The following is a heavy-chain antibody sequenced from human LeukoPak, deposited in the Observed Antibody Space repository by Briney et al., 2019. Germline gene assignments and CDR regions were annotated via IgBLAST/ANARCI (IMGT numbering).Heavy chain of an antibody. CDR1: GYTLTELS. D-gene: IGHD2-15*01. Sequence: ASVKVSCEVSGYTLTELSMHWVRQAPGKGLEWMGGFDPEDGETIYAQKFQGRVTMTEDTSTDTAYMELSSLRSEDTAVYYCATSPYGGCAVLDYWGQGTLVTVSS. J-gene: IGHJ4*02. CDR3: ATSPYGGCAVLDY. V-gene: IGHV1-24*01. CDR2: FDPEDGET.